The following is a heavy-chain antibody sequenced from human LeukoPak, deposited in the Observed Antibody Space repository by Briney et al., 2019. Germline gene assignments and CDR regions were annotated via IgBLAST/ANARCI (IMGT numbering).Heavy chain of an antibody. D-gene: IGHD5-18*01. CDR1: GFTFSSYA. Sequence: GWSLRLSCAASGFTFSSYAMHWVRQAPGKGLEWVAVISYDGSNKYYADSVKGRFTISRDNSKNTLYLQMNSLRAEDTAVYYCARGYSYGSDYWGQGTLVTVSS. CDR3: ARGYSYGSDY. J-gene: IGHJ4*02. CDR2: ISYDGSNK. V-gene: IGHV3-30*04.